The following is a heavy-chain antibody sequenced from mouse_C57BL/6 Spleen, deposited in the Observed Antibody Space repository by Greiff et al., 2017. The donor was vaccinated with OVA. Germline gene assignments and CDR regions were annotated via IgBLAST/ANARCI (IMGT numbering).Heavy chain of an antibody. J-gene: IGHJ3*01. Sequence: DVKLVESGGGLVKPGGSLKLSCAASGFTFSDYGMHWVRQAPEKGLEWVAYISSGSSTIYYADTVKGRFTISRDNAKNTLFLQMTSLRSEDTAMYYCARPRDGGFAYWGQGTLVTVSA. CDR1: GFTFSDYG. CDR2: ISSGSSTI. V-gene: IGHV5-17*01. D-gene: IGHD3-3*01. CDR3: ARPRDGGFAY.